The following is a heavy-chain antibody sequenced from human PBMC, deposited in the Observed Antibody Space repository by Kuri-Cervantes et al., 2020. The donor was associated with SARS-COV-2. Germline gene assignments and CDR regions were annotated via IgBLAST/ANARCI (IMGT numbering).Heavy chain of an antibody. CDR2: IYYSGST. D-gene: IGHD2-2*01. Sequence: GSLRLSCTVSGGSISSYYWSWIRQPPGKGLEWIGYIYYSGSTNYNPSLKSRVTISVDTSKNQFSLKLSSVTAADTAVYYCAWGVVVVPAAVIFFDYWGQGTLVTVSS. J-gene: IGHJ4*02. V-gene: IGHV4-59*01. CDR3: AWGVVVVPAAVIFFDY. CDR1: GGSISSYY.